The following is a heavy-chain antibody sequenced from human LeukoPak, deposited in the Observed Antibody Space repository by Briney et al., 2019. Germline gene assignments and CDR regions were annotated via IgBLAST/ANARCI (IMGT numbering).Heavy chain of an antibody. J-gene: IGHJ4*02. D-gene: IGHD1-26*01. CDR2: ISYSGSTT. V-gene: IGHV4-39*01. Sequence: PSETLSLTCTVSGGSISSSSVCWGWIRQPPEKGLEWIATISYSGSTTSYNPSLKSRVTISVDTSKNQFSLKLNSVTAADTAVYYCVRRTSGSYSDYWGQGTLVTVSS. CDR1: GGSISSSSVC. CDR3: VRRTSGSYSDY.